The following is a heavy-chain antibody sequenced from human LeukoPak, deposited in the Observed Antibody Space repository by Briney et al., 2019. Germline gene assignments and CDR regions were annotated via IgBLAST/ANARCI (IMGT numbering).Heavy chain of an antibody. Sequence: PGGSLRLSCAASGFTFSSYNMNWVRQAPGKGLEWVSSISSSNSYIYYAGSVKGRFTISRDNAKNSLYLQMNSLRAEDTAVYYCAKSGGSSGKALGYWGQGTLVTVSS. V-gene: IGHV3-21*01. CDR3: AKSGGSSGKALGY. CDR2: ISSSNSYI. CDR1: GFTFSSYN. J-gene: IGHJ4*02. D-gene: IGHD3-22*01.